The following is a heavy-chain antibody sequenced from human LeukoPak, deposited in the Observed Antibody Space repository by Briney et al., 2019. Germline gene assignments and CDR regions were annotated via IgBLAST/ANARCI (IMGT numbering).Heavy chain of an antibody. CDR2: INHSGST. Sequence: SETLSLACAVYGGSFSGYYWSWIRQPPGKGLEWIGEINHSGSTNYNPSLKSRVTISVDTSKNQFSLKLSSVTAADTAVYYCARGPGMDVWGQGTTVTVSS. V-gene: IGHV4-34*01. CDR3: ARGPGMDV. J-gene: IGHJ6*02. CDR1: GGSFSGYY.